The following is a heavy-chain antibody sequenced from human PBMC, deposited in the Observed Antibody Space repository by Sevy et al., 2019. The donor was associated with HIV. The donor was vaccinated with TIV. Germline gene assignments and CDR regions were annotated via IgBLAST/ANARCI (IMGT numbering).Heavy chain of an antibody. CDR2: FDPEDGKT. D-gene: IGHD5-12*01. J-gene: IGHJ3*02. CDR1: GYTLTKLS. CDR3: GTLKYVGYDYESLDI. Sequence: ASVKVSCKVSGYTLTKLSMHWVRQAPGKGLEWMGGFDPEDGKTIYAQKFQGRVTMTEDTSTDTAYMELSSLRSEDTAVYYCGTLKYVGYDYESLDIWGQGTMVTVSS. V-gene: IGHV1-24*01.